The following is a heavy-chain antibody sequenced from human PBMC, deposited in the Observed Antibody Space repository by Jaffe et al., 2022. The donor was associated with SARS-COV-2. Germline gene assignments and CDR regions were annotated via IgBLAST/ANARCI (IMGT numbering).Heavy chain of an antibody. Sequence: QVQLVQSGAEVKRPGSSVNISCKASGDTFKIYAFNWVRQAPGQGPEWMGGIVPVFSKPTYAKSFQGRITITADESASTVYMEVRRLNPEDTAIYFCARARGSGYDSYFDFWGQGTLVTVSS. CDR1: GDTFKIYA. D-gene: IGHD5-12*01. CDR3: ARARGSGYDSYFDF. J-gene: IGHJ4*02. CDR2: IVPVFSKP. V-gene: IGHV1-69*01.